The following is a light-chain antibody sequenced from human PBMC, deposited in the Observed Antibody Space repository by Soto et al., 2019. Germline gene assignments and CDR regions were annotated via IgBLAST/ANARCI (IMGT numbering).Light chain of an antibody. CDR1: QSISNH. CDR2: GAS. V-gene: IGKV1-39*01. J-gene: IGKJ4*01. Sequence: DVRMTQFPSSVSASVGDRVIITCQAGQSISNHLNWYQQKPGKAPKLLIYGASALGSEVPTRFSGSGSGTEFTLTISSLQPEDLGTYYCQQSHSAPLTFAGGTKVEIK. CDR3: QQSHSAPLT.